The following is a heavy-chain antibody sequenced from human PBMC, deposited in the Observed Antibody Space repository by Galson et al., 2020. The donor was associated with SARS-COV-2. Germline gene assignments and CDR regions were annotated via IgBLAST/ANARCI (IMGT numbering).Heavy chain of an antibody. D-gene: IGHD1-1*01. V-gene: IGHV4-39*07. CDR3: SSRFMRTTGETRKTRGFDP. CDR1: GASIITKTYY. CDR2: IYFSGNS. Sequence: SETLSLTCAVSGASIITKTYYWGWVRQPPGKGLEWIADIYFSGNSHYISRYNPSLKSRVTISADTSKNQFSLRLSSVTAADTAMYYCSSRFMRTTGETRKTRGFDPWGPGSLVTVSS. J-gene: IGHJ5*02.